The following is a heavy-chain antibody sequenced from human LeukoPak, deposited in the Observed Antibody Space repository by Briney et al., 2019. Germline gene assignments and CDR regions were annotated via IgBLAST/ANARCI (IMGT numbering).Heavy chain of an antibody. V-gene: IGHV3-23*01. D-gene: IGHD7-27*01. CDR2: IGNSGGNT. J-gene: IGHJ4*02. CDR3: ARDPNWGSGY. Sequence: GGSLRLSCAASGFTFSSYSMHWVRQAPGKGLEWVSIIGNSGGNTHYADAVRGRFTISRDNSKNTLYLQMNSLRVDDTAVYYCARDPNWGSGYWGQGTLVTVSS. CDR1: GFTFSSYS.